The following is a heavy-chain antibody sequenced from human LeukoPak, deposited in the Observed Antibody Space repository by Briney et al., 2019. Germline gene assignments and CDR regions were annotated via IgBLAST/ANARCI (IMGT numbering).Heavy chain of an antibody. CDR1: GFIFRNYA. V-gene: IGHV3-23*01. J-gene: IGHJ4*02. Sequence: PGGSLRLSCAASGFIFRNYAMSWVRQGPARGLEWVSSLRGDGETFYADSVKGRFTLSRDDSRNTVYLQLNNLRVEDTAIYYCAKASWVSNVDAVLWRQGTLVTVSS. CDR3: AKASWVSNVDAVL. D-gene: IGHD3-16*01. CDR2: LRGDGET.